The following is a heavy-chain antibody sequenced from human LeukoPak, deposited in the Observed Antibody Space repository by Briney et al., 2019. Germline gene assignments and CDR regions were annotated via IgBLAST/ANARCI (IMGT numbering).Heavy chain of an antibody. CDR2: ISWNSGSI. J-gene: IGHJ4*02. CDR3: ATANYYDSSGYDY. Sequence: GGSLRLSCAASGFTFDDYAMHWVRQAPGKGLEWVSGISWNSGSIGYADSVKGRFTISRDNAKNSLYLQMNSLRAEDTALYYCATANYYDSSGYDYWGQGTLVTVS. D-gene: IGHD3-22*01. CDR1: GFTFDDYA. V-gene: IGHV3-9*01.